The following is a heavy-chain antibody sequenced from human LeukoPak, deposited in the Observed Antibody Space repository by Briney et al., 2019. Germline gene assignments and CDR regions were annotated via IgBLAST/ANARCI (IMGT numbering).Heavy chain of an antibody. Sequence: SETLSLTCTVSGGSISSSSYYWAWFRHPPGKGLEWIGSIYYSGSTYYNPSLKSRVTISVDTSKNQFSLKLSSVTAADTAVYYCARSLLRWYTDYWGQRTLVTVSS. J-gene: IGHJ4*02. V-gene: IGHV4-39*01. CDR2: IYYSGST. CDR1: GGSISSSSYY. CDR3: ARSLLRWYTDY. D-gene: IGHD4-23*01.